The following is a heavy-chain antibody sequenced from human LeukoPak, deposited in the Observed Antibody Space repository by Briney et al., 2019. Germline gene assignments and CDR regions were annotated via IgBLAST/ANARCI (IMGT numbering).Heavy chain of an antibody. Sequence: ASVKVSCKASGYTFTSYGISWVRQAPGQGFEWMGWISAYNGNTNYAQKLQGRVTMTTDTSTSTAYMELRSLRSDDTAVCYCARSLFWSGYSSPYYFDYWGQGTLVTVSS. D-gene: IGHD3-3*01. CDR2: ISAYNGNT. CDR1: GYTFTSYG. V-gene: IGHV1-18*01. J-gene: IGHJ4*02. CDR3: ARSLFWSGYSSPYYFDY.